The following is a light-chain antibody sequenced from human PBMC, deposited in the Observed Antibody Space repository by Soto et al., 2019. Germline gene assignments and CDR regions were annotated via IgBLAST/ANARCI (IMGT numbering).Light chain of an antibody. Sequence: ALPLSSSHSSMSASVGACSPITGRASQGIRTDLGWYQQSPGKATKVLIVGASTLQSGVPSRFSGSGSGTDFTLTISSLEPEEFAVYYCQQYGSSPLTVGGGTKVDIK. V-gene: IGKV1-6*01. CDR2: GAS. J-gene: IGKJ4*01. CDR1: QGIRTD. CDR3: QQYGSSPLT.